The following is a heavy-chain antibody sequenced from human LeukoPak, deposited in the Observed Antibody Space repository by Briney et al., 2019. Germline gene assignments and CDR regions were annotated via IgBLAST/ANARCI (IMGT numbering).Heavy chain of an antibody. D-gene: IGHD6-19*01. V-gene: IGHV4-59*01. CDR3: GRSPPGGNQWLVIDY. CDR2: IYYSGTT. J-gene: IGHJ4*02. Sequence: SSETLSLTCTVSGGSISSYYWSWIRQPPGKGLEWIGYIYYSGTTNYNPSLKSRVTISVDTSKNQFSLKLSSVTAADTAVYYCGRSPPGGNQWLVIDYWGQGTLVTVSS. CDR1: GGSISSYY.